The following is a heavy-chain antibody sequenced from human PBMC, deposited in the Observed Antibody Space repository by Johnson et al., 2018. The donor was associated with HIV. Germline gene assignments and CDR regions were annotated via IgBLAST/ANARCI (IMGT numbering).Heavy chain of an antibody. CDR2: ISSAGTDK. D-gene: IGHD5-18*01. CDR1: GFTFSSFG. CDR3: ARVTHIQLWANDAFDI. V-gene: IGHV3-30*03. J-gene: IGHJ3*02. Sequence: QVLLVESGGGLVQPGGSQRLSCAVSGFTFSSFGMHWVRQAPGKGLEWMAVISSAGTDKYYADSVKGRFTISRDNSKNTVYLQMNSLGAEDTAVYYCARVTHIQLWANDAFDIWGQGTMVTVSS.